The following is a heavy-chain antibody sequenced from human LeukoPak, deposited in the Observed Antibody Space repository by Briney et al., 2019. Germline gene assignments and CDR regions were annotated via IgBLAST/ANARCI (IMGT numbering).Heavy chain of an antibody. Sequence: PGRSLRLSCAASGFTFSSYGMHWVRQAPGKGLEWVAVISYDGSNKYYADSVKGRFTISRDNSRNTLYLQMNSLRAEDTAFYYCAKGGSSSHNWFDPWGQGTRVTVSS. J-gene: IGHJ5*02. CDR3: AKGGSSSHNWFDP. CDR2: ISYDGSNK. V-gene: IGHV3-30*18. D-gene: IGHD6-13*01. CDR1: GFTFSSYG.